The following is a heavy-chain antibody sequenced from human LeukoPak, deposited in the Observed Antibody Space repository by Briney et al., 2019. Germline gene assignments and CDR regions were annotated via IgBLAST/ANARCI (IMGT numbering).Heavy chain of an antibody. CDR1: GFTFSSYS. CDR3: ARGGGWHYFDY. J-gene: IGHJ4*02. D-gene: IGHD6-19*01. V-gene: IGHV3-21*01. CDR2: ISSSSSYI. Sequence: GGSLRLSCAASGFTFSSYSMNWVRQAPGEGLEWVSSISSSSSYIYYADSVKGRFTISRDNAKNSLYLQMNSLRAEDTAVYYCARGGGWHYFDYWGQGTLVTVSS.